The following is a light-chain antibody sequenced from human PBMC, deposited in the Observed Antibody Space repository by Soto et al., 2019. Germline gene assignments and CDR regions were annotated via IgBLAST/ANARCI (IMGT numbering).Light chain of an antibody. Sequence: DIQMTQSPSTLSSSVGDGVTITCRASQSISDWLAWYQQKPGKAPKFLMYDASSLETGVPSRFSGSGSGTEFTLTIRSLQPDDFATYYCQQYNRSSPTFGQGTKLEIK. J-gene: IGKJ2*01. CDR1: QSISDW. CDR2: DAS. V-gene: IGKV1-5*01. CDR3: QQYNRSSPT.